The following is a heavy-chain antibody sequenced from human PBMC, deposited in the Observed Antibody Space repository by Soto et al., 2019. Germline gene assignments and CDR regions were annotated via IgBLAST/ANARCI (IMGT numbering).Heavy chain of an antibody. CDR3: ARVGSQMIVAATDYFDY. V-gene: IGHV1-46*01. Sequence: QVQLVQSGAEVKKPGASVKVSCKASGYTFSSYYMHWVRQAPGQGLEWMGVINPSGDSTNYAQKFQGRVTMNRDTSTGTVYLEGTSLRSEDTAVYYWARVGSQMIVAATDYFDYWGQGTLVTVSS. D-gene: IGHD2-15*01. J-gene: IGHJ4*02. CDR2: INPSGDST. CDR1: GYTFSSYY.